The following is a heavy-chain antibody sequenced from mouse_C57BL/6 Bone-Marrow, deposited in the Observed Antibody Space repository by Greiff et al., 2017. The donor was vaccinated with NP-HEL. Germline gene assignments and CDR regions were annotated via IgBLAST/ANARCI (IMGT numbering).Heavy chain of an antibody. V-gene: IGHV1-85*01. CDR2: IYPRDGST. CDR1: GYTFTSYD. Sequence: QVQLQQSGPELVKPGASVKLSCKASGYTFTSYDINWVKQRPGQGLEWIGWIYPRDGSTKYNEKFKGKATLTVDTSSSTAYMELHSLTSEDSAVYFCARTNDYYGSSYFSYWYFDVWGTGTTVTVSS. J-gene: IGHJ1*03. D-gene: IGHD1-1*01. CDR3: ARTNDYYGSSYFSYWYFDV.